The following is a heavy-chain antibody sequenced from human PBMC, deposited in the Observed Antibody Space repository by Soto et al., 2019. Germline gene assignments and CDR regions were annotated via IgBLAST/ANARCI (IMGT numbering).Heavy chain of an antibody. CDR3: AKTIAAADTTFDY. J-gene: IGHJ4*02. V-gene: IGHV3-23*01. CDR1: GFTFSNYA. CDR2: VSGSGGST. D-gene: IGHD6-13*01. Sequence: EVQLLESGGGLEQPGGSLRLSCVASGFTFSNYAMSWVRQTPGKGLEWVSTVSGSGGSTFYADSVKGRFTISRDNSKNTLDLLMNSLRVEDTAVYYCAKTIAAADTTFDYWGQGTLVTVSS.